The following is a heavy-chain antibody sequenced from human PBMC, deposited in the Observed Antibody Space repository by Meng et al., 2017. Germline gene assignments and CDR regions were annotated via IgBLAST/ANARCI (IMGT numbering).Heavy chain of an antibody. V-gene: IGHV3-33*01. CDR1: GFTFSSYG. CDR3: ARGKGWFDP. J-gene: IGHJ5*02. Sequence: VVLVEAGGGVVQPGRYLRLSCAASGFTFSSYGMHWVRQAPGKGLEWVAVIWYDGSNKYYADSVKGRFTISRDNAKNSLYLQMNSLRAEDTAVYYCARGKGWFDPWGQGTLVTVSS. CDR2: IWYDGSNK.